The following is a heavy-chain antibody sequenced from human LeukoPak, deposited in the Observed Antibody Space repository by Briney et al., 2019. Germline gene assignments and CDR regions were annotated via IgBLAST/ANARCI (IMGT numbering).Heavy chain of an antibody. J-gene: IGHJ4*02. Sequence: GGSLRLSCAASGFTFSSYAMAWVRQAPGKGLEWVSTISGSGGDTDYADSVKGRFTISRDNSKNTLYLQMNSLRAEDTAIYYWANSDRPLYYDILTGYYSDYWGQGTLVTVSS. CDR1: GFTFSSYA. D-gene: IGHD3-9*01. V-gene: IGHV3-23*01. CDR2: ISGSGGDT. CDR3: ANSDRPLYYDILTGYYSDY.